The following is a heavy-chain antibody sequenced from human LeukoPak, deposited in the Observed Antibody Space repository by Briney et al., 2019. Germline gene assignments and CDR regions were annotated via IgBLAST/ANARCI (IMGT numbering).Heavy chain of an antibody. Sequence: GGSLRLSCAASGFTFSSYWMHWVRQAPGKGLVWVSRINSDGSSTSYADSVKGRFTISRDNAKNTLCLQMNSLRAEDTAAYYCARGVGYCSSTSCYWWFDPWGQGTLVTVSS. CDR3: ARGVGYCSSTSCYWWFDP. CDR1: GFTFSSYW. V-gene: IGHV3-74*01. D-gene: IGHD2-2*01. J-gene: IGHJ5*02. CDR2: INSDGSST.